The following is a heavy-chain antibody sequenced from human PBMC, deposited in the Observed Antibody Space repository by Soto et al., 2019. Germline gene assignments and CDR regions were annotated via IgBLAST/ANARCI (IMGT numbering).Heavy chain of an antibody. CDR3: AKGGHTYYYDSSGYGYDY. V-gene: IGHV3-9*01. J-gene: IGHJ4*02. Sequence: VQLVESGGGLVQPGRSLRISCAASGFTFDDYAMHWVRQTPGKGLEWVSGISWNSGRKDYADSVKGRFTISRDNAKSSLFLQMDSLRAEDTALYYCAKGGHTYYYDSSGYGYDYWGQGTLVTVSS. CDR1: GFTFDDYA. D-gene: IGHD3-22*01. CDR2: ISWNSGRK.